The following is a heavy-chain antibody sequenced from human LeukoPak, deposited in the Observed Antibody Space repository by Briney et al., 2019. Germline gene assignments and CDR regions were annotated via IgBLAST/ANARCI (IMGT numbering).Heavy chain of an antibody. J-gene: IGHJ4*02. Sequence: PGGSLRLSCAASGFTFSNHNMNWVRQAPGKGLEWVSSISSSSSYIYYADSVKGRFTISRDNAKNSLYLQMNSLRAEDTAVYYCAREYDSSGYVDYWGQGTLVTVSS. CDR2: ISSSSSYI. CDR1: GFTFSNHN. CDR3: AREYDSSGYVDY. V-gene: IGHV3-21*01. D-gene: IGHD3-22*01.